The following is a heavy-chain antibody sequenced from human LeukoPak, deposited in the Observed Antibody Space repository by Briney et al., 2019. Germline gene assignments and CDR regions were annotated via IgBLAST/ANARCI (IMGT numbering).Heavy chain of an antibody. D-gene: IGHD3-22*01. J-gene: IGHJ4*02. V-gene: IGHV3-9*03. Sequence: PGRSLRLSCAASGFTFSSYAMGWVRQAPGKGLEWVSGISWNSGSIGYADSVKGRFTISRDNAKNSLYLQMNSLRAEDMALYYCAKDIGGSGYNYFDYWGQGTLVTVSS. CDR1: GFTFSSYA. CDR2: ISWNSGSI. CDR3: AKDIGGSGYNYFDY.